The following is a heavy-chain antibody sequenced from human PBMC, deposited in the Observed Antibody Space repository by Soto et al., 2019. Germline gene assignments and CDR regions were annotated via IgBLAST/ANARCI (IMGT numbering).Heavy chain of an antibody. CDR3: ARDRGYSYGPNDY. Sequence: GGSLRLSCAASGFTFSSYSMNWVRQAPGKGLEWVSYISSSSSTIYYADSVKGRFTISRDNAKNSLYLQMNSLRAEDTAVYYCARDRGYSYGPNDYWGQGTLVTVS. CDR2: ISSSSSTI. V-gene: IGHV3-48*01. CDR1: GFTFSSYS. D-gene: IGHD5-18*01. J-gene: IGHJ4*02.